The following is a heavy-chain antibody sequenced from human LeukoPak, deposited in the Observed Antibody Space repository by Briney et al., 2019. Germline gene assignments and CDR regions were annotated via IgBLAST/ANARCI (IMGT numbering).Heavy chain of an antibody. D-gene: IGHD6-13*01. V-gene: IGHV3-66*01. CDR1: GFTVSSNY. CDR3: ARGASAAPDDAFDI. Sequence: PGGSLRLSCAASGFTVSSNYMSWVRQAPGKGLEWVSVIYSGGSTYYADSVKGRFTISRDNSKNTLYLQMNSLRAEDTAVYYCARGASAAPDDAFDIWGQGTMVTVSS. CDR2: IYSGGST. J-gene: IGHJ3*02.